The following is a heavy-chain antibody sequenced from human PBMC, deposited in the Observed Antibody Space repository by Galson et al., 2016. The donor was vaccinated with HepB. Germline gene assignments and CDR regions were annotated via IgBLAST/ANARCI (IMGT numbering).Heavy chain of an antibody. CDR1: GGSISSYY. Sequence: LSLTCTVSGGSISSYYWSWIRQPPGKGLEWIGYIYDSGSTTYNPSLKSRVTLSVDTSKNQFSLNLSSVTAADTAVYYCARRAYSYGFISWFDPWGQGTLVTVSS. J-gene: IGHJ5*02. CDR2: IYDSGST. D-gene: IGHD5-18*01. V-gene: IGHV4-59*08. CDR3: ARRAYSYGFISWFDP.